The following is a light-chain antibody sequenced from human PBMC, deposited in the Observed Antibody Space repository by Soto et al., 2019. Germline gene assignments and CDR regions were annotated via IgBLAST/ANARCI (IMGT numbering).Light chain of an antibody. CDR1: QDISKW. J-gene: IGKJ4*01. Sequence: DIQMTQSPSFVSASVGDRVTITCRASQDISKWLAWYQQKPGRAPKILIFAASTLQRGVPSRFSGSGSGTDFTLTISSLQPEDYVTYYCQQADSIPLTVGGGTKVDSK. CDR3: QQADSIPLT. CDR2: AAS. V-gene: IGKV1-12*01.